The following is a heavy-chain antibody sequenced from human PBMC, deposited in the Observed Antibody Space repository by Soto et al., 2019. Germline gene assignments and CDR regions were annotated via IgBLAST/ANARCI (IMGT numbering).Heavy chain of an antibody. CDR3: LSKNLSYVD. Sequence: QAQLVQSGAEAKRPGTSVKVSCKVSGYTFTNYFHWIRQAPGQGLEWMGWMNPNDGATEYARKFQGRVTWNSDTSITTDYRELSILTSDDTAVYYCLSKNLSYVDWGQGTLVTVSS. D-gene: IGHD1-26*01. V-gene: IGHV1-2*02. CDR1: GYTFTNY. CDR2: MNPNDGAT. J-gene: IGHJ4*01.